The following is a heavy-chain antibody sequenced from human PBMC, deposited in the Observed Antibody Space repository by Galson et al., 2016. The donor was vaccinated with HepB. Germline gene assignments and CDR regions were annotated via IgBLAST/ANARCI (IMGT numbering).Heavy chain of an antibody. CDR1: GGTFSSRA. V-gene: IGHV1-69*06. J-gene: IGHJ3*02. CDR2: IIPTFGSP. D-gene: IGHD2-2*01. CDR3: ARGGTSSGANEAFDI. Sequence: SVKVSCKASGGTFSSRAIGWVRQAPGQGLEWMGQIIPTFGSPSYAQRFRGRVTITADKSTTTVYLDLSSLTSEDTAVYYCARGGTSSGANEAFDIWGQGTMVIVSS.